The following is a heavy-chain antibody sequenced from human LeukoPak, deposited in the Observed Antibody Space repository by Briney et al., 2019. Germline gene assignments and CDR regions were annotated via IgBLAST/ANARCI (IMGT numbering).Heavy chain of an antibody. Sequence: GESLKISCKGSGYRFTSYWIGWVRQMPGKGLEWMGIIYPGDSDTRYSPSFQGQVTISADKSISTAYLQWSSLKASDTAMYYCASSGYYDSSGYHYWGQGTLVTVSS. CDR2: IYPGDSDT. J-gene: IGHJ4*02. CDR1: GYRFTSYW. CDR3: ASSGYYDSSGYHY. D-gene: IGHD3-22*01. V-gene: IGHV5-51*01.